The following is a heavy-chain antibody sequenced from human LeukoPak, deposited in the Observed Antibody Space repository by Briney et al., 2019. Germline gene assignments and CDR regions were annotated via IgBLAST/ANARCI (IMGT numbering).Heavy chain of an antibody. CDR2: ISYDGSNK. CDR3: AKDGGSYGDY. D-gene: IGHD1-26*01. J-gene: IGHJ4*02. CDR1: GFTFSNYG. Sequence: GVSLRLSCAASGFTFSNYGMHWVRQAPGKGLEWVAVISYDGSNKYYADSVKGRFTISRDNSKNTLYLQMNSLRAEDTAVYYCAKDGGSYGDYWGQGTLVTVSS. V-gene: IGHV3-30*18.